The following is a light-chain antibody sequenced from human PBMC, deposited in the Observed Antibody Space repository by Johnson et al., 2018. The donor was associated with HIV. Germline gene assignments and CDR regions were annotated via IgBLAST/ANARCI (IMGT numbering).Light chain of an antibody. CDR1: SSNIGNNY. V-gene: IGLV1-51*02. J-gene: IGLJ1*01. Sequence: HSVLTQPPSVSAAPGQKVTISCSGSSSNIGNNYVSWYQQLPGTAPKLLIYENDKRPSGIPDRFSGSQSGTSATLGITGLQTGDEADYYCGTWDTSLTTGGVFGTGTKVTVL. CDR3: GTWDTSLTTGGV. CDR2: END.